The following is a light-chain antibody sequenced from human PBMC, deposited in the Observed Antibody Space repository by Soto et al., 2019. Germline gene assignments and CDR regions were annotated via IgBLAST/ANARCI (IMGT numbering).Light chain of an antibody. CDR3: TSYTPTGTFV. CDR2: EVS. J-gene: IGLJ1*01. CDR1: TSDVGYYNY. Sequence: QSALTQPASVSGSPGQSIAISCTGTTSDVGYYNYVSWYQQHPGKAPKLIIYEVSNRPSGVSNRFSASKSVNTASLTISGLEAEDEADYYCTSYTPTGTFVFGTGTKLTVL. V-gene: IGLV2-14*01.